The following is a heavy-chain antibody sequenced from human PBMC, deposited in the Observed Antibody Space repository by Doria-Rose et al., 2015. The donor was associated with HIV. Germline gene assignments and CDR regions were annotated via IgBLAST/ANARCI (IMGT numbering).Heavy chain of an antibody. J-gene: IGHJ4*02. D-gene: IGHD6-13*01. V-gene: IGHV2-26*01. CDR1: GVSLSSPGMG. Sequence: SGPVLVKPTETLTLTCTVSGVSLSSPGMGVSWIRQPPGKALEWLANTFSDDERSYTTSLKSRLTISRGTSKSQVVLTMTDMDPVDTATYYCARIKSSRWYHKYYFDFWGQGTLVTVSA. CDR2: TFSDDER. CDR3: ARIKSSRWYHKYYFDF.